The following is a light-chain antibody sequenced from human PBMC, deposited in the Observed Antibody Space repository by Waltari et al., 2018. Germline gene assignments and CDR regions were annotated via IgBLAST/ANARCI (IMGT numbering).Light chain of an antibody. J-gene: IGLJ1*01. V-gene: IGLV2-23*01. Sequence: QSALTQPASVSGSPVQSITLSCTGTSRDFGSYNLFSWDQQHPGKAPKLMIYEGSKRPSGVSNRFSGSKSGNTASLTISGLQAEDEADYYCCSYAGSSTSVFGTGTKVTVL. CDR2: EGS. CDR1: SRDFGSYNL. CDR3: CSYAGSSTSV.